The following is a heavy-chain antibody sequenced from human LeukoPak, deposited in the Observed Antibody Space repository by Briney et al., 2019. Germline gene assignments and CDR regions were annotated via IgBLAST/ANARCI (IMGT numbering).Heavy chain of an antibody. CDR1: GFTFSSYG. D-gene: IGHD3-3*01. J-gene: IGHJ4*02. V-gene: IGHV3-23*01. Sequence: GGSLRLSCAASGFTFSSYGMHWVRQAPGKGLEWVSAISGSGGSTYYADSVKGRFTISRDNSKNTLYLQMNSLRAEDTAVYYCAKDSPYDFWSGYYFGYWGQGTLVTVSS. CDR2: ISGSGGST. CDR3: AKDSPYDFWSGYYFGY.